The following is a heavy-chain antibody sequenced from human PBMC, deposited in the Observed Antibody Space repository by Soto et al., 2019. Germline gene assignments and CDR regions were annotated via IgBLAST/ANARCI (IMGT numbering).Heavy chain of an antibody. V-gene: IGHV4-39*01. CDR2: LYYIGSA. J-gene: IGHJ4*02. D-gene: IGHD7-27*01. CDR3: TRQTTWGYPPQEFDH. CDR1: GVSVSSPSFY. Sequence: SATLSLSCSVSGVSVSSPSFYWAWVRQSPGKGLEWIGSLYYIGSAYYSPSLKSRITISADSSRNQFSLKLASVTAADTGLYFCTRQTTWGYPPQEFDHRGQGALVTVSS.